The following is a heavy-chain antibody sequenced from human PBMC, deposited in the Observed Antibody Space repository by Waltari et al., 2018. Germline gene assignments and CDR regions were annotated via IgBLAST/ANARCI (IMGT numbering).Heavy chain of an antibody. D-gene: IGHD3-3*01. V-gene: IGHV4-34*02. CDR3: ARVFGYYYYYMDV. CDR2: INDSGRT. CDR1: GGSLSGYH. Sequence: QVQLQQWGAGLLKPSETLSLTCDVSGGSLSGYHWTWIRQPPGKGLEWIGEINDSGRTTYNPSLESRVTVSIDKANNQFSLRVRSVTAADTAVYYCARVFGYYYYYMDVWGKGTTVTISS. J-gene: IGHJ6*03.